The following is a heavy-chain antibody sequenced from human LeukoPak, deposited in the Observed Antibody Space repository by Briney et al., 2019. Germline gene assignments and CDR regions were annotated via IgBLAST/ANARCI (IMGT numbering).Heavy chain of an antibody. CDR1: GGSISSSSYC. J-gene: IGHJ4*02. D-gene: IGHD4-17*01. CDR3: AREPTVTYFDY. V-gene: IGHV4-39*07. CDR2: IYYSGST. Sequence: SETLSLTCTVSGGSISSSSYCWGWIRQPPGKGLEWIGSIYYSGSTYYNPSLKSRVTISVDTSKNQFSLKLSSVTAADTAVYYCAREPTVTYFDYWGQGTLVTVSS.